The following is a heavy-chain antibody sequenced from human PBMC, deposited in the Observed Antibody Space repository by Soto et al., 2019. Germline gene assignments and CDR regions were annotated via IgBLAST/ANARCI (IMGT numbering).Heavy chain of an antibody. CDR3: ARRGSGSYYDY. V-gene: IGHV3-23*01. D-gene: IGHD1-26*01. CDR2: ISGSGGST. Sequence: EVPLLESGGGLVQPGGSLRLSCAASGVTFSSYAMRRVRQAPVKGLEWVSAISGSGGSTYYADSVKGRFTISRDNSKNTLYLQMNSLSAEDTAVYYCARRGSGSYYDYWGQGTLVTVSS. J-gene: IGHJ4*02. CDR1: GVTFSSYA.